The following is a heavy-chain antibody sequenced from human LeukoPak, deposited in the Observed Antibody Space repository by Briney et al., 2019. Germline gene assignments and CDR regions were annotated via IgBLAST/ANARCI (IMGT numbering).Heavy chain of an antibody. J-gene: IGHJ4*02. D-gene: IGHD4-11*01. Sequence: ASVKVSCKASGYTFTGYYMHWVRQAPGQGLEWMGWINPNSGGTNYAQKFQGRVTMTRDTSISTAYMELSRLRSDDTAVYYCARFMGKGYSNLGQGPDYYFDYWGQGTLVTVSS. V-gene: IGHV1-2*02. CDR2: INPNSGGT. CDR3: ARFMGKGYSNLGQGPDYYFDY. CDR1: GYTFTGYY.